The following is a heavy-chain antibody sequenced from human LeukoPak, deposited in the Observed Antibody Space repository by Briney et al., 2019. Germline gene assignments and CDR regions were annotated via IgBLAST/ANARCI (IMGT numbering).Heavy chain of an antibody. CDR1: GFTFSSYA. D-gene: IGHD1-14*01. Sequence: GGSLRLSCAASGFTFSSYAMSWVREAPGKGLGWVSAISGSCGSTYYPDSVKGRFTISRDNSKNTRYLQMNSLRAEDTAVYYCAKDPQPRPSNYWGQGTLVTVSS. CDR2: ISGSCGST. J-gene: IGHJ4*02. CDR3: AKDPQPRPSNY. V-gene: IGHV3-23*01.